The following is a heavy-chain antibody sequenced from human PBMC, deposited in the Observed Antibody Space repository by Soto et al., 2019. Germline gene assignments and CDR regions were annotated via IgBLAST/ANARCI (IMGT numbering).Heavy chain of an antibody. CDR1: GGTFSSYA. J-gene: IGHJ6*02. V-gene: IGHV1-69*12. CDR3: ARQGSNEYYYYGMDV. Sequence: QVQLVQSGAEVKKPGSSVKVSCKASGGTFSSYAINWVRQAPGQGLEWMGGIIRIFGTPDYAQRFQGRVTSTADESTSTAYMELSSLRSEDTAGYYCARQGSNEYYYYGMDVWGQGTTVTVSS. CDR2: IIRIFGTP. D-gene: IGHD3-10*01.